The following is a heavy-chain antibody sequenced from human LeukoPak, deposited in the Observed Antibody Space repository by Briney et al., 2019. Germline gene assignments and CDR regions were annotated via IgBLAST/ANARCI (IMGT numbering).Heavy chain of an antibody. Sequence: SGGSLRPSCVGSGFTFSSYAMRWVRQAPGKGLEWVSSFSGSGVTAYYADSVRGRSTIPRNNTKNTPYLHMNSLTAEDTAIYYCAKHTGGYCSSPPDFWGQGTLVTVSS. J-gene: IGHJ4*02. CDR2: FSGSGVTA. CDR1: GFTFSSYA. CDR3: AKHTGGYCSSPPDF. V-gene: IGHV3-23*01. D-gene: IGHD6-13*01.